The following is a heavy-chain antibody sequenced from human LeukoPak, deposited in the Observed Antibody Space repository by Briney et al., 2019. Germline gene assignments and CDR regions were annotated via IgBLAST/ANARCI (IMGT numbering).Heavy chain of an antibody. CDR3: ARSVGKQQLVPRDYYYYYMDV. J-gene: IGHJ6*03. CDR2: IIPIFGTA. CDR1: GGTFSSYA. D-gene: IGHD6-13*01. V-gene: IGHV1-69*13. Sequence: SVKVSCKASGGTFSSYAISWVRQAPGQGLEWMGGIIPIFGTANYAQKFQGRVTITADESTSTAYMELSSLRSDDTAVYYCARSVGKQQLVPRDYYYYYMDVWGKGTTVTVSS.